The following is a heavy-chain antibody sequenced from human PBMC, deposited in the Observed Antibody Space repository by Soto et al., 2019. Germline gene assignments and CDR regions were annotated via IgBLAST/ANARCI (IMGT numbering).Heavy chain of an antibody. CDR1: GGTFRSYA. D-gene: IGHD3-10*01. V-gene: IGHV1-69*13. Sequence: SVKVSCKASGGTFRSYAIRWLRQAPGQGLEWMGGIIPIFGTENYAQKFQGRVTITADESTSTAYMELSSLRSEDTAVYYCARAIGSEDGSGSYGMDVWGQGTTVTVSS. J-gene: IGHJ6*02. CDR2: IIPIFGTE. CDR3: ARAIGSEDGSGSYGMDV.